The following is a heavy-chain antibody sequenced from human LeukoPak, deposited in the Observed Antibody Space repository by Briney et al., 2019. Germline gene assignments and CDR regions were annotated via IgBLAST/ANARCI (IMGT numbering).Heavy chain of an antibody. CDR1: GGSFSGYY. CDR2: INHSGST. CDR3: ARGGTMVRGVRINWFDP. J-gene: IGHJ5*02. D-gene: IGHD3-10*01. Sequence: SETLSLTCAVYGGSFSGYYWSWIRQPPGKGLEWIGEINHSGSTNYNPSLKSRVTISLDTSKNQFSLKLSSVTAANTAVYYCARGGTMVRGVRINWFDPWGQGTLVTVSS. V-gene: IGHV4-34*01.